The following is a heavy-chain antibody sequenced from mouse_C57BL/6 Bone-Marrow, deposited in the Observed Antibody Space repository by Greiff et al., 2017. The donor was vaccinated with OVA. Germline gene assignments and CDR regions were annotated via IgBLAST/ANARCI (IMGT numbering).Heavy chain of an antibody. V-gene: IGHV14-4*01. CDR2: IDPENGDT. Sequence: DVQLQESGAELVRPGASVKLSCTASGFNIKDDYMHWVKQRPEQGLEWIGWIDPENGDTEYASKFQGKATITADTSSNTAYLQLSSLTSEDTAVYYCTTSSSWYFDVWGTGTTVTVSS. J-gene: IGHJ1*03. D-gene: IGHD1-1*01. CDR3: TTSSSWYFDV. CDR1: GFNIKDDY.